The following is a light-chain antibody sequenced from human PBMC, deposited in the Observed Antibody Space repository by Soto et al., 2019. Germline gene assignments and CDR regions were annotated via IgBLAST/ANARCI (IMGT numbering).Light chain of an antibody. CDR2: AAS. Sequence: DIEMTQSPSSLSASVGDRVTLTCRASQSISSYLNWYQQKPGKAPKVLIYAASSLQSGVPSRFSGSGSGTDFTLTISSLQPEDFATYYCQQSYNAPITFGQGTRLEIK. V-gene: IGKV1-39*01. CDR3: QQSYNAPIT. CDR1: QSISSY. J-gene: IGKJ5*01.